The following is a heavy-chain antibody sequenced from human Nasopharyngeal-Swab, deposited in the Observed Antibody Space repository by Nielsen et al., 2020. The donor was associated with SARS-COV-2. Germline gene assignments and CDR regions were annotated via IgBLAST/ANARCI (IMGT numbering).Heavy chain of an antibody. CDR3: ARVSSGSPGYGMDV. V-gene: IGHV3-48*03. CDR1: GFTFSSYE. J-gene: IGHJ6*02. D-gene: IGHD6-19*01. Sequence: GESLKISCAASGFTFSSYEMNWVRQAPGKGLEWVSYISSSGSTIYYADSVKGRFTISRDNAKNSLYLQMHSLRAEDTAVYYCARVSSGSPGYGMDVWGQGTTVTVSS. CDR2: ISSSGSTI.